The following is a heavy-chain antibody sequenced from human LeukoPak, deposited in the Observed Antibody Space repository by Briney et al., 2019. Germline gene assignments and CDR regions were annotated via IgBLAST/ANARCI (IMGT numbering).Heavy chain of an antibody. CDR1: GFTFSSYW. J-gene: IGHJ6*04. CDR2: IKQDGSEK. CDR3: ARDSWDYYGSGSYYRNYYYYGMDV. Sequence: GGSLGLSCAASGFTFSSYWMSWVRQAPGKGLEWVANIKQDGSEKYYVDSVKGRFTISRDNAKNSLYLQMNSLRAEDTAVYYCARDSWDYYGSGSYYRNYYYYGMDVWGKGTTVTVSS. D-gene: IGHD3-10*01. V-gene: IGHV3-7*03.